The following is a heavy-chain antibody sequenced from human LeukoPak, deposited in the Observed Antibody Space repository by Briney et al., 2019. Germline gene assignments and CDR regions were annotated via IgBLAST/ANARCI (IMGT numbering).Heavy chain of an antibody. CDR3: ARERYWYFDL. CDR1: DGSISSCS. CDR2: IYYSGST. V-gene: IGHV4-59*12. Sequence: PSETLSLTYTGSDGSISSCSWSWIRQPPGKGLEWIGYIYYSGSTYYNPSLKRRVTISVDRSKNQFSLKLSSVTAADTAVYYCARERYWYFDLWGRGTLVTVSS. J-gene: IGHJ2*01.